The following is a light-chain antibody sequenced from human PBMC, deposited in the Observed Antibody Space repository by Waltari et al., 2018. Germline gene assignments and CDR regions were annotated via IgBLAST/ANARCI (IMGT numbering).Light chain of an antibody. CDR2: RND. CDR3: AAWDDSLTGFV. V-gene: IGLV1-47*01. Sequence: QSVLPQPPSASGTPGQRVTISCSGSSSTIGSNFVYCYQQLPGTAPKLLIYRNDMRPSGVPDRFSGSKSDTSASLAISDLRSEDEADYYCAAWDDSLTGFVFGTGTEVTAL. J-gene: IGLJ1*01. CDR1: SSTIGSNF.